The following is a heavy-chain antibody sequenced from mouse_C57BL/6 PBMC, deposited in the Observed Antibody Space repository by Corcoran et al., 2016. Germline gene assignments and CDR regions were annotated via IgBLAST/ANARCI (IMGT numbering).Heavy chain of an antibody. Sequence: EVQLQQSGPELVKPGASVKISCKASGYTFTDYYMNWVKQSHGKSLEWIGDINPNNGGTSYNQKFKGKATLTVDKSSSTAYMELRSLTSEDSAVYYCARYYSNPHWYFDVWGTGTTVTVSS. V-gene: IGHV1-26*01. CDR2: INPNNGGT. J-gene: IGHJ1*03. D-gene: IGHD2-5*01. CDR3: ARYYSNPHWYFDV. CDR1: GYTFTDYY.